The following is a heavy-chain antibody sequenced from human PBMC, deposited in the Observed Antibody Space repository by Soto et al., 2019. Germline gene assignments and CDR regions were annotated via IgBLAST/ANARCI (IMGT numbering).Heavy chain of an antibody. CDR2: IYWDDDK. CDR3: ARLVAAGMTYYFDS. J-gene: IGHJ4*02. V-gene: IGHV2-5*02. CDR1: AFSLSTSGVG. D-gene: IGHD2-21*01. Sequence: QITLKESGPTLVKPTQTLTLTCTFSAFSLSTSGVGVGWIRQPPGKALEWLTFIYWDDDKRYSPSLKSRLTIPKDPSKNQVVLTRTNMDPVDTASYYCARLVAAGMTYYFDSWGQGTLVTVSS.